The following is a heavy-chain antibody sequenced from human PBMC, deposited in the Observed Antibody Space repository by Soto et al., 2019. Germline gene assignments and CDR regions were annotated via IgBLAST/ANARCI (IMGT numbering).Heavy chain of an antibody. V-gene: IGHV3-23*01. CDR1: GFTFSSYA. Sequence: HPGGSLRLSCVASGFTFSSYAMSWVRQAPGKGLEWVSGIRGSGGSPFYADSVKGRFTLSRVNFKNTLYLQMNSLRAEDTAVYYCAKDFSLDDYGIDYWGQGTLVTVSS. J-gene: IGHJ4*02. CDR2: IRGSGGSP. CDR3: AKDFSLDDYGIDY. D-gene: IGHD4-17*01.